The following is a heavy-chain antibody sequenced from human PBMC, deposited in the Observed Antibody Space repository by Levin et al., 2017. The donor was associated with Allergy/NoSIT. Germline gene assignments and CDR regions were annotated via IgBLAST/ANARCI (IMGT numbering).Heavy chain of an antibody. Sequence: GESLKISCKGSGYSFTSYWISWVRQMPGKGLEWMGRIDPSDSYTNYSPSFQGHVTISADKSISTAYLQWSSLKASDTAMYYCARHSSSRPKKYNWFDPWGQGTLVTVSS. CDR2: IDPSDSYT. CDR3: ARHSSSRPKKYNWFDP. J-gene: IGHJ5*02. D-gene: IGHD6-13*01. V-gene: IGHV5-10-1*01. CDR1: GYSFTSYW.